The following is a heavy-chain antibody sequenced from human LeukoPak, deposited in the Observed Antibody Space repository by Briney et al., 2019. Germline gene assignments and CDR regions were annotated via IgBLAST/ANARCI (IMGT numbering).Heavy chain of an antibody. J-gene: IGHJ2*01. V-gene: IGHV4-59*01. CDR3: ARGNTYYSSSGRYLDWYFDL. D-gene: IGHD3-10*01. CDR1: GGSISSYY. CDR2: IYYSEST. Sequence: SETLSLTCTVSGGSISSYYWSWIRQPPGKGLEWIGYIYYSESTNYNPSLKSRVTISVDTSKNQISLKLTSVTAADTAVYYCARGNTYYSSSGRYLDWYFDLWGRGTLVTVSS.